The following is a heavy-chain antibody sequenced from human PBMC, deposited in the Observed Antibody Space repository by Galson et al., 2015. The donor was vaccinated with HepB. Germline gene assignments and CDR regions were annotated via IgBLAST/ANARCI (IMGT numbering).Heavy chain of an antibody. D-gene: IGHD6-13*01. Sequence: SLRLSCAASGFTFSDYYMSWIRQAPGKGLEWVSYISSSSSYTNYADSVKGRFTISGDNAKNSLYLQMNSLRAEDTAVYYCARDILPGTGAFDIWGQGTMVTVSS. V-gene: IGHV3-11*06. J-gene: IGHJ3*02. CDR2: ISSSSSYT. CDR3: ARDILPGTGAFDI. CDR1: GFTFSDYY.